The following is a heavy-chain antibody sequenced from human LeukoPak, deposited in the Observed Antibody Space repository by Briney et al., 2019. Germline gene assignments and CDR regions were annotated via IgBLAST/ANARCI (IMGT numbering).Heavy chain of an antibody. CDR3: ARDLSEGYYGSGTRYDFDY. D-gene: IGHD3-10*01. Sequence: ASVKVSCKASGYTFTSYGISWVRQAPGQGLEWMGIINPSGGSTSYAQKFQGRVTMTRDTSTSTVYMELSSLRSEDTAVYYCARDLSEGYYGSGTRYDFDYWGQGTLVTVSS. V-gene: IGHV1-46*01. CDR1: GYTFTSYG. J-gene: IGHJ4*02. CDR2: INPSGGST.